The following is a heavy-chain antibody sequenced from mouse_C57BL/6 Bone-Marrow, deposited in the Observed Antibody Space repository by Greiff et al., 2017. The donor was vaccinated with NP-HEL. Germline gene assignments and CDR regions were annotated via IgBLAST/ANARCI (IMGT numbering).Heavy chain of an antibody. D-gene: IGHD1-1*01. V-gene: IGHV1-15*01. CDR1: GYTFTDYE. CDR3: TRWDYGSRAMDY. CDR2: IDPETGGT. Sequence: QVQLQQSGAELVRPGASVTLSCKASGYTFTDYEMHWVKQTPVHGLEWIGAIDPETGGTAYNQKFKGKAILTADKSSSTAYMELRSLTSEDSAVYYCTRWDYGSRAMDYWGQGTSVTVSS. J-gene: IGHJ4*01.